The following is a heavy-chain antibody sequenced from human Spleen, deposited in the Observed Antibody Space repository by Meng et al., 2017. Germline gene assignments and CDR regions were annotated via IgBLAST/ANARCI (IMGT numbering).Heavy chain of an antibody. CDR1: GYTFPDYW. V-gene: IGHV1-2*06. J-gene: IGHJ5*02. Sequence: QWRWVQSGARVKKPGASVKVSCKASGYTFPDYWLHWVRRAPGQGLEWMGRINPKSGDTHYAQKFQGRVTMTRDTSISTAYMELSRLRSDDTAVYYCARDEWFGELSWFDPWGQGTLVTGSS. CDR2: INPKSGDT. D-gene: IGHD3-10*01. CDR3: ARDEWFGELSWFDP.